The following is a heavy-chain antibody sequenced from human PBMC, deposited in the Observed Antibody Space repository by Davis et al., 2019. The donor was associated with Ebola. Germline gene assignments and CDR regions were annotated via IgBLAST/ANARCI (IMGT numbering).Heavy chain of an antibody. Sequence: GESLKISCAASGFTVSSNYMSWVRQAPGKGLEWVSVIYSGGSTYYADSVKGRFTISRHSSKNTLYLQMNSLRAEDTAVYYCARASHYYYGMDVWGQGTTVTVSS. CDR3: ARASHYYYGMDV. V-gene: IGHV3-53*04. CDR1: GFTVSSNY. J-gene: IGHJ6*02. CDR2: IYSGGST.